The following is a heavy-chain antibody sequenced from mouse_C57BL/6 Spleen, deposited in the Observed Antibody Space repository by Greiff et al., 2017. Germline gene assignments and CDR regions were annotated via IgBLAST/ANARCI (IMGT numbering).Heavy chain of an antibody. J-gene: IGHJ4*01. CDR1: GFNIKDDY. D-gene: IGHD1-1*01. CDR3: TTKLRGGYYYARDY. V-gene: IGHV14-4*01. Sequence: VQLQQSGAELVRPGASVKLSCTASGFNIKDDYMHWVKQRPEQGLEWIGWIDPENGDTEYASKFQGKATITADTSSNTAYLQLSSLTSEDTAVXYCTTKLRGGYYYARDYWGQGTSVTVSS. CDR2: IDPENGDT.